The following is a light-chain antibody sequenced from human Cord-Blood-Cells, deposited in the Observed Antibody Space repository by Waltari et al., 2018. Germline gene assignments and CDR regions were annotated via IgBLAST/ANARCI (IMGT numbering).Light chain of an antibody. J-gene: IGKJ1*01. Sequence: EIVMTQSPATLSVSPGERATLSGRASQSVSSNLAWYQHKPGQAPRLLIYGASTRAPGIPARFSGSGSGTEFTLTISSLQSEDFAVYYCQQYNNWWTFGQGTKVEIK. CDR3: QQYNNWWT. CDR1: QSVSSN. CDR2: GAS. V-gene: IGKV3-15*01.